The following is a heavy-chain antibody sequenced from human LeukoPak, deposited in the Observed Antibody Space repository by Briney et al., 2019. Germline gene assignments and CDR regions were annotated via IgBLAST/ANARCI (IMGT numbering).Heavy chain of an antibody. V-gene: IGHV5-51*01. J-gene: IGHJ6*03. CDR3: ARYSGSYLITYYYYYYMDV. CDR2: IYPGDSDT. CDR1: GYSFTSYW. Sequence: NLGESLKTSCMGSGYSFTSYWIGWVRQMPGKGLEWMGIIYPGDSDTRYSPSFQGQVTISADKSISTAYLQWSSLKAPDTAMYYCARYSGSYLITYYYYYYMDVWGKGTTVTVSS. D-gene: IGHD1-26*01.